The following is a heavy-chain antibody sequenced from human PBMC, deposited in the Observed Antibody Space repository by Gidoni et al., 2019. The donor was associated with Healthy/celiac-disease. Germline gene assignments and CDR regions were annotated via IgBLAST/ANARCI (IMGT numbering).Heavy chain of an antibody. V-gene: IGHV3-64D*06. Sequence: EVQLVESGGGLVQPGGSLRLSCSASGFPFSSYAMHWVRQAPGKGLEYVSAISSNGGSTYYADSVKGRFTISRDNSKNTLYLQMSSLRAEDTAVYYCVKGGGSGTGAFDYWGQGTLVTVSS. CDR1: GFPFSSYA. J-gene: IGHJ4*02. CDR2: ISSNGGST. CDR3: VKGGGSGTGAFDY. D-gene: IGHD2-15*01.